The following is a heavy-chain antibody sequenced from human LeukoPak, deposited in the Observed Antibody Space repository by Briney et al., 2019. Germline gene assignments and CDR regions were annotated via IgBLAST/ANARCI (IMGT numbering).Heavy chain of an antibody. J-gene: IGHJ4*02. CDR2: IYYSGST. CDR1: GGSISGYY. D-gene: IGHD3-3*01. Sequence: PSETLSLTCTVPGGSISGYYWSWIRQPPGKGLEWIGYIYYSGSTNYNPSLKSRVTISVDTSKNQFSLKLSSVTAADTAVYYCARATIYDFWSGYYVLGYFDYWGQGTLVTVSS. V-gene: IGHV4-59*01. CDR3: ARATIYDFWSGYYVLGYFDY.